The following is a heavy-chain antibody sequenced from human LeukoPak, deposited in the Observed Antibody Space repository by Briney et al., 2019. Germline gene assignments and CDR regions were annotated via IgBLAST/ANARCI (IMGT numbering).Heavy chain of an antibody. J-gene: IGHJ4*02. V-gene: IGHV1-2*02. CDR2: INPNSGGT. D-gene: IGHD2-21*02. CDR1: GYTFTGYY. Sequence: ASMKVSCKASGYTFTGYYMHWVRQAPGQGLEWMGWINPNSGGTNYAQKFQGRVTMTRDTSISTAYMELSRLRSDDTAVYYCARGVVVTAIPYYFDYWGQGTLVTVSS. CDR3: ARGVVVTAIPYYFDY.